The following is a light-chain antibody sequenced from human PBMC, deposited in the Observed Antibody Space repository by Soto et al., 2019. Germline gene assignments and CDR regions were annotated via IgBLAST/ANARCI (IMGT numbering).Light chain of an antibody. CDR3: ASWDDNLNGHV. V-gene: IGLV1-44*01. CDR2: SND. J-gene: IGLJ1*01. Sequence: QSVLTQPPSASGTAGRRVTVYCSRSSSNIASNTVNWYQQFPGTAPKLLIYSNDQRPSGVPDRFSASKSGTSAPLAISGLQSEDAADYSCASWDDNLNGHVLGTGTKVTVL. CDR1: SSNIASNT.